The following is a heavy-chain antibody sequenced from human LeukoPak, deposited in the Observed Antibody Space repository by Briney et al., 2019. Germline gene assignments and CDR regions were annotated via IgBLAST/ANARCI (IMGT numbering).Heavy chain of an antibody. J-gene: IGHJ4*02. CDR3: AKEWTNFDD. CDR1: GFTFSHSA. Sequence: GGSLRLSCEASGFTFSHSAMTWVRQAPGKGLEWVSLISFSGNNMYYADSVRGRFTISRDNSKDTLYLQMNSLRAEDTAVYHCAKEWTNFDDWGQGTLVTVSS. V-gene: IGHV3-23*01. D-gene: IGHD3/OR15-3a*01. CDR2: ISFSGNNM.